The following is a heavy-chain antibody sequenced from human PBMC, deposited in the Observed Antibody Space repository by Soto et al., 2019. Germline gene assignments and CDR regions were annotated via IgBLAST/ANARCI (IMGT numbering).Heavy chain of an antibody. J-gene: IGHJ5*02. D-gene: IGHD3-10*01. CDR3: ARVAAPVFGPGRNYDGSGSPYNWFDP. V-gene: IGHV4-34*01. Sequence: QVQLQQWGAGLLKPSETLSLTCAVYGGSFSGYYWSWIRQPPGKGLEWIGEINHSGSTNYNPSLKSRVTISVDTSKNQFSLKLSSVTAADTAVYYCARVAAPVFGPGRNYDGSGSPYNWFDPWGQGTLVTVSS. CDR1: GGSFSGYY. CDR2: INHSGST.